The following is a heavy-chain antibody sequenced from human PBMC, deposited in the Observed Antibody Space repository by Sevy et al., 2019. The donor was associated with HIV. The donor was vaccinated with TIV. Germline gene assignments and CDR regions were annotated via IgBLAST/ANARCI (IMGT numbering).Heavy chain of an antibody. CDR1: GYTFISYA. J-gene: IGHJ4*02. CDR2: ISAYNGNT. CDR3: ARSYGSGNYYGY. D-gene: IGHD3-10*01. V-gene: IGHV1-18*01. Sequence: ASVKVSCKASGYTFISYAINWVRQAPGQGLEWMGWISAYNGNTNYAQKLQGRVTMTTDTSSSTAYMELRSLRSDGTAVYYCARSYGSGNYYGYWGQGTLVTISS.